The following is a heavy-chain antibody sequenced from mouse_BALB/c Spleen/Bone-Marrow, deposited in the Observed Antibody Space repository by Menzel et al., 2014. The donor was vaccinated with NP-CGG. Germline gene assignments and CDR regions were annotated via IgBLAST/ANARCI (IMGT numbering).Heavy chain of an antibody. CDR1: GYTFTSYW. CDR2: IDPSDSET. CDR3: ARFPIYYDSGGAMDY. V-gene: IGHV1-69*02. J-gene: IGHJ4*01. D-gene: IGHD2-4*01. Sequence: VQLQQSGAELVKPGAPVKLSCKASGYTFTSYWMNWVKQRPGRGLEWIGRIDPSDSETHYNQKFKDKATLTVDKSSSTAYIQLSSPTSEDSAVYYCARFPIYYDSGGAMDYWGQGTSVTVSS.